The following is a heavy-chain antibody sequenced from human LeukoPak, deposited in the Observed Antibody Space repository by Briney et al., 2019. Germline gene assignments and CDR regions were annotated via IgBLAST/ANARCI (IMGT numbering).Heavy chain of an antibody. Sequence: GGSLRLSCTASGFTFNIYGMSWVRQAPGKGLEWVSVIYSGGSTYYADSVKGRFTISRDNSKNTLYLQMNSLRAEDTAVYYCARVGYGSGSYYNAIDYWGQGTLVTVSS. CDR1: GFTFNIYG. J-gene: IGHJ4*02. CDR2: IYSGGST. CDR3: ARVGYGSGSYYNAIDY. D-gene: IGHD3-10*01. V-gene: IGHV3-66*01.